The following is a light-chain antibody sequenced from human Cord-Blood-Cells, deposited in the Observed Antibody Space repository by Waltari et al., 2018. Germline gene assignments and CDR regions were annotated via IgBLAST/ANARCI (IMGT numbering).Light chain of an antibody. CDR3: SSYTSSSTYVV. V-gene: IGLV2-14*01. J-gene: IGLJ2*01. Sequence: QSALTQPASVSGSPGQSITISFTGTSRDGGGSNLFPLYQQHPGKAPKLMIYEVSNRPSGVSNRFSGSKSGNTASLTISGLQAEDEADYYCSSYTSSSTYVVFGGGTKLTVL. CDR2: EVS. CDR1: SRDGGGSNL.